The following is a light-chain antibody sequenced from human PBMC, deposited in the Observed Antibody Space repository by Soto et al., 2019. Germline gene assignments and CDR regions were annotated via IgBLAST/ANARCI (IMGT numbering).Light chain of an antibody. J-gene: IGLJ1*01. Sequence: QSVLTHTPYVSAAHGDSYSSSCTGTESDVMASIFVSWYQQHPGNPRNLIIYDVAHRPSGVSNSFSVSKSGSTVSMIISRLQTEDEADYYCVSYASSTTDGFGTGTKVTVL. CDR1: ESDVMASIF. CDR3: VSYASSTTDG. CDR2: DVA. V-gene: IGLV2-14*03.